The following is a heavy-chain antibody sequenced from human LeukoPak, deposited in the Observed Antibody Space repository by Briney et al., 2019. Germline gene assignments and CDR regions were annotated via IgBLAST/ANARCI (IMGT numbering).Heavy chain of an antibody. CDR2: ISAYNGNT. CDR1: DYTFTSYG. CDR3: ARGGITMIVVAYWFFDY. J-gene: IGHJ4*02. D-gene: IGHD3-22*01. Sequence: ASVKVSCKASDYTFTSYGISWVRQAPGQGLEWMGWISAYNGNTNYAQKLQGRVTMTTDTSTSTAYMELRSLRSDVTAVYYCARGGITMIVVAYWFFDYWGQGTLVTVSS. V-gene: IGHV1-18*01.